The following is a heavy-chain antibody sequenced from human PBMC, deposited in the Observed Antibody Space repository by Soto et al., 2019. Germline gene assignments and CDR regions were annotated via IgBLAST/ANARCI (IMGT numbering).Heavy chain of an antibody. CDR1: GFTFSSYS. D-gene: IGHD6-19*01. CDR2: ISSSSSTI. Sequence: VSLRLSCAASGFTFSSYSMNWVRQAPGKGLEWVSYISSSSSTIYYADSVKGRFTISRDNAKNSLYLQMNSLRDEDTAVYYCARDDSIAVAGTVRYYYGMDVWGQGTTVTVSS. CDR3: ARDDSIAVAGTVRYYYGMDV. J-gene: IGHJ6*02. V-gene: IGHV3-48*02.